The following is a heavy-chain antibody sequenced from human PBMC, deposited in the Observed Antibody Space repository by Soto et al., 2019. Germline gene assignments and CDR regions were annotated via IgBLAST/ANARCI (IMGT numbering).Heavy chain of an antibody. CDR3: AKDRKDYNSVWDPFDF. J-gene: IGHJ3*01. Sequence: GGSLRLSCVASGFTFGTFAMNWVRQSPERGLEWVSGIGAGDTFYADSVKGRFTISRDNSKSTMFLQMNGLRAEDTAIYYCAKDRKDYNSVWDPFDFWGQGTMVTVSS. V-gene: IGHV3-23*01. D-gene: IGHD1-20*01. CDR2: IGAGDT. CDR1: GFTFGTFA.